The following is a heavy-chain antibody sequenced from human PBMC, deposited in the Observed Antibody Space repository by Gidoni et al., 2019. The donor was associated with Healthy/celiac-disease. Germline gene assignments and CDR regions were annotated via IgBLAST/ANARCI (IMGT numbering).Heavy chain of an antibody. Sequence: EVQLLESGGGLVQPGGSLRLSCAASGFTFSIYAMSWVRQAPGKGLELVSAISGSGGSTYYADSVKGRFTISRDNSKNTLYLQINSLRAEDTAVYYCAKAPSWYGGYSYWGQGTLVTVSS. CDR3: AKAPSWYGGYSY. J-gene: IGHJ4*02. CDR2: ISGSGGST. D-gene: IGHD5-12*01. V-gene: IGHV3-23*01. CDR1: GFTFSIYA.